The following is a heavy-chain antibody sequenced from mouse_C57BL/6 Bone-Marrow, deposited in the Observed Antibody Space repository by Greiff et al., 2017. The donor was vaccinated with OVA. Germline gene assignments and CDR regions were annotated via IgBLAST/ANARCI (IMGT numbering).Heavy chain of an antibody. V-gene: IGHV2-6-1*01. CDR3: ARHVTGTRDWYFDD. CDR1: GFSLTSYG. D-gene: IGHD4-1*01. J-gene: IGHJ1*03. CDR2: IWSGGST. Sequence: QVQLKESGPGLVAPSQSLSITCTVSGFSLTSYGVHWVRQPPGKGLEWLVVIWSGGSTTYNPALKSRLRLSKDNSKIQVFLKMNSLQNDDTAMYYGARHVTGTRDWYFDDWGTGTTVTVSS.